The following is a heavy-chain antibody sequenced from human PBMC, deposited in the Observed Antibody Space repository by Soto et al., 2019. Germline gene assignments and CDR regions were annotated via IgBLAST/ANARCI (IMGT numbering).Heavy chain of an antibody. CDR1: GFTFSVYW. CDR3: AKSNWFDP. V-gene: IGHV3-74*01. CDR2: IDSDGSST. Sequence: GGSLRLSCAASGFTFSVYWMNWVRQAPGKGLVWVSRIDSDGSSTSYADSVKGRFTISRDNAKNTLYLRMNSLTAEDTAVYYCAKSNWFDPWGQGSLVTVSS. J-gene: IGHJ5*02.